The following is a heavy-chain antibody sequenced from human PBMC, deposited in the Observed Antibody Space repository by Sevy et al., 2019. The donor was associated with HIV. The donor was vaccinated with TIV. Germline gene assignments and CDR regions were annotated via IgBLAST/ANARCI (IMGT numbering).Heavy chain of an antibody. Sequence: GESLKISCVASGFTFSSYEMNWVRQAPGKGLEWVSYISNSGTSMYYSDSVKGRFTISRDNARNSLYLQMNSLGAEDTAVYYCARDLPPSATTVAHFDCWGQGTLVTVSS. CDR2: ISNSGTSM. V-gene: IGHV3-48*03. D-gene: IGHD4-17*01. CDR1: GFTFSSYE. CDR3: ARDLPPSATTVAHFDC. J-gene: IGHJ4*02.